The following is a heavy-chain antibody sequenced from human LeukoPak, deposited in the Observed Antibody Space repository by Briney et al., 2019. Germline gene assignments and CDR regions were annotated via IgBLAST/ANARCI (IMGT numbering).Heavy chain of an antibody. CDR2: IYYSGST. D-gene: IGHD3/OR15-3a*01. J-gene: IGHJ4*02. CDR1: GGSLTNYY. V-gene: IGHV4-59*08. CDR3: ARQTGSGLFILP. Sequence: SETLSLTCTVSGGSLTNYYWSWIRQPPGKGLDWIGHIYYSGSTNYNPSLKSRVTISLDPSKNQFSLKLTSVTAADTAVYYCARQTGSGLFILPGGQGTLVTVSS.